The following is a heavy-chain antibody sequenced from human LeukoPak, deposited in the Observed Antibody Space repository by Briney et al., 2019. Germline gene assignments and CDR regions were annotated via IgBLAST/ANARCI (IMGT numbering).Heavy chain of an antibody. J-gene: IGHJ4*02. CDR2: INPNSGGT. V-gene: IGHV1-2*02. D-gene: IGHD3-9*01. CDR3: ARSPHILTGENFDY. CDR1: GYTSTGYY. Sequence: ASVKVSCKASGYTSTGYYMHWVRQAPGQGLEWMGWINPNSGGTNYAQRFQARVTMTRDTSIRTAYMELSRLRFADTAVYYCARSPHILTGENFDYWGQGTLVTVSS.